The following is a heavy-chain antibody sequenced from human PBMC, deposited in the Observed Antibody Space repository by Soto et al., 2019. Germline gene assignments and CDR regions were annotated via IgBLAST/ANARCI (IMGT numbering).Heavy chain of an antibody. Sequence: QLQLQESVPGLVKPSETLSLTCTVSGGSISSSSYYWGWIRQPPGKGLEWIGSIYYSGSTSYNPSLKCRVTISVDLFKHQFPLQLSSVSATVTFVYLWARHQYYDILTGYSYFDLWGGGTLVTVSS. CDR3: ARHQYYDILTGYSYFDL. CDR1: GGSISSSSYY. CDR2: IYYSGST. J-gene: IGHJ2*01. D-gene: IGHD3-9*01. V-gene: IGHV4-39*01.